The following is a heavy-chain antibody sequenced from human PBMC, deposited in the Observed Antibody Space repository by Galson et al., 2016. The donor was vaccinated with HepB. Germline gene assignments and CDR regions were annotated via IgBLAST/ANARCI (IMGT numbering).Heavy chain of an antibody. D-gene: IGHD6-19*01. CDR1: GFTVSSTF. CDR3: ARGKAVTVSDPLDP. CDR2: IYSGDSK. J-gene: IGHJ5*02. V-gene: IGHV3-53*01. Sequence: SLRLSCAASGFTVSSTFMTWVRQAPGKGLEWVSAIYSGDSKNYADSVKGRFSISRDNSKNTLYLQMNSLRVEDTAVYYCARGKAVTVSDPLDPWGQGTLVTVSS.